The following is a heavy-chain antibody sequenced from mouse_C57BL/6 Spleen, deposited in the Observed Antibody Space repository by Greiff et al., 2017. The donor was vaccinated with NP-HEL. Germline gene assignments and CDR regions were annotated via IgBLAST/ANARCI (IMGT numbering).Heavy chain of an antibody. Sequence: VQLQQSGAELVKPGASVKLSCKASGYTFTSYWMHWVKQRPGQGLEWIGMIHPNSGSTNYNEKFKSKATLTVDKSSSTAYMQLSSLTSEDSAVYYCARSGRAYFDYWGQGTTLTVSS. V-gene: IGHV1-64*01. CDR3: ARSGRAYFDY. CDR2: IHPNSGST. J-gene: IGHJ2*01. CDR1: GYTFTSYW. D-gene: IGHD4-1*01.